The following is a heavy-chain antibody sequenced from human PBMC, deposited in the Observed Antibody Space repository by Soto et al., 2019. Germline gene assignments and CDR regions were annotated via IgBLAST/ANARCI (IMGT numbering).Heavy chain of an antibody. CDR1: GYTFTRYG. J-gene: IGHJ5*02. D-gene: IGHD1-26*01. CDR2: INSDNGKT. V-gene: IGHV1-18*01. Sequence: QVQLVQSGAEVKKPGASVKVSCKASGYTFTRYGVSWVRQAPGQGLEWMGWINSDNGKTNYAQKIQGRVTMTTDTSTSTAYMELRSLRSDDTAVYYCARWISGSYSDWLDPWGQGTPVTVSS. CDR3: ARWISGSYSDWLDP.